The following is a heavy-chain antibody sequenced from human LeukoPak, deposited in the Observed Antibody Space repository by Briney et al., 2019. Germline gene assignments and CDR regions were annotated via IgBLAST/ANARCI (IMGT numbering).Heavy chain of an antibody. J-gene: IGHJ3*02. Sequence: GGSLRLSCAASGFTFSTYWMHWVRHAPGKGLVWVSRINRDGSSTNYADSVKGRFTISRDNAKNTVYLQMNSLSAEDTAMYYCTFSSYGDHVGVDAFDIWGQGTMVTVSS. CDR2: INRDGSST. CDR1: GFTFSTYW. CDR3: TFSSYGDHVGVDAFDI. V-gene: IGHV3-74*01. D-gene: IGHD4-17*01.